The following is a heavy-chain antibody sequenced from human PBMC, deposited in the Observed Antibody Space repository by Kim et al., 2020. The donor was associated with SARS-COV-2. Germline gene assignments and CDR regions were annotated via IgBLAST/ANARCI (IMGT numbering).Heavy chain of an antibody. D-gene: IGHD3-9*01. CDR3: ARAGRYFDWLHQSPLDY. V-gene: IGHV3-30*04. CDR1: GFTFSSYA. Sequence: GGSLRLSCAASGFTFSSYAMHWVRQAPGKGLEWVAVISYDGSNKYYADSVKGRFTISRDNSKNTLYLQMNSLRAEDTAVYYCARAGRYFDWLHQSPLDYWGQGTLVTVSS. CDR2: ISYDGSNK. J-gene: IGHJ4*02.